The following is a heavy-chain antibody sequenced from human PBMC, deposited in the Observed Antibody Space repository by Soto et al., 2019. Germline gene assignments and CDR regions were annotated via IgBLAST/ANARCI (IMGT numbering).Heavy chain of an antibody. CDR3: AKDPSTGYADH. CDR2: ISRDAANT. J-gene: IGHJ4*02. Sequence: GGSLRLSCAASAFIFSDYAMAWVRQAPGKGLEWVSTISRDAANTHYADSVKGRFTISRDNSKNTLYLQMSSLRGEDTALYYCAKDPSTGYADHWGQGTLVTVSS. D-gene: IGHD3-9*01. CDR1: AFIFSDYA. V-gene: IGHV3-23*01.